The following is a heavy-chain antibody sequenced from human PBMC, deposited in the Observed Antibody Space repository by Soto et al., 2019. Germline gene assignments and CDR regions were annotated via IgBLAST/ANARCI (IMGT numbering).Heavy chain of an antibody. CDR3: ARVPSIAARPVDY. D-gene: IGHD6-6*01. CDR1: GFTFSSYS. J-gene: IGHJ4*02. CDR2: ISSSSSYI. V-gene: IGHV3-21*01. Sequence: GGSLRLSCAASGFTFSSYSMNWVRQAPGKGLEWVSSISSSSSYIYYADSVKGRFTISRDNAKNSLYLQMNSLRAEDTAVYYCARVPSIAARPVDYWGQGTLVTVSS.